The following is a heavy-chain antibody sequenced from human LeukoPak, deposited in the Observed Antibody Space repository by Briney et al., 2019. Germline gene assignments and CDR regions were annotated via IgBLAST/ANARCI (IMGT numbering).Heavy chain of an antibody. CDR2: IYGGGST. CDR3: ARSRYSSSWFDY. CDR1: GFIVSSNY. D-gene: IGHD6-13*01. J-gene: IGHJ4*02. Sequence: PGGSLILSCAASGFIVSSNYMSWVRQAPGKGLEWVSVIYGGGSTYYADSVKGRFTISRDNSKNTLYLQMNSLRAEDTAVYYCARSRYSSSWFDYWGQGTLVTVSS. V-gene: IGHV3-53*01.